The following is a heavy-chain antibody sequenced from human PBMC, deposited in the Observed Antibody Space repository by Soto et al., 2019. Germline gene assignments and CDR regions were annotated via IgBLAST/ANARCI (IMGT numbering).Heavy chain of an antibody. CDR2: INAGNGNT. D-gene: IGHD2-21*01. CDR1: GYTFTSYA. J-gene: IGHJ2*01. Sequence: APVKIASKASGYTFTSYAMHWVRQAPGQRLEWMGWINAGNGNTKYSQKFQGRVTITRDTSASTAYMELSSLRSEDTAVYYCARVPGYSIGDLSGRGTLVTVS. CDR3: ARVPGYSIGDL. V-gene: IGHV1-3*01.